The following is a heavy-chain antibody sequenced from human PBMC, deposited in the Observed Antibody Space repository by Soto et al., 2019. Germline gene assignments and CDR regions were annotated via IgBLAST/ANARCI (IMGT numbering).Heavy chain of an antibody. CDR2: IYYGGNT. Sequence: TLSLTCTVSGGSISSGGYYWSWIRQHPGKGLEWIGNIYYGGNTVYNPSLKSRLNISVDASKNQFALNLSSVTAADTAVYYCARERGRYYAMDAWGQGTKVTVSS. D-gene: IGHD3-10*01. J-gene: IGHJ6*01. V-gene: IGHV4-31*03. CDR1: GGSISSGGYY. CDR3: ARERGRYYAMDA.